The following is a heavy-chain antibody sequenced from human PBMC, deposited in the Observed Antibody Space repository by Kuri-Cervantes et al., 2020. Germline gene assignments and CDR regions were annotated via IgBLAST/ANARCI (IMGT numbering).Heavy chain of an antibody. V-gene: IGHV4-59*08. CDR1: GGSISSYY. CDR3: ASAPSVAGPLWIERIDWYFDL. CDR2: IYYSGST. Sequence: GSLRLSCTVSGGSISSYYWSWIRQPPGKGLEWIVYIYYSGSTNYNPSLKSRVTISVDTPKNQFSLKLSSVTAADTAVYYCASAPSVAGPLWIERIDWYFDLWGRGTLVTVSS. J-gene: IGHJ2*01. D-gene: IGHD6-19*01.